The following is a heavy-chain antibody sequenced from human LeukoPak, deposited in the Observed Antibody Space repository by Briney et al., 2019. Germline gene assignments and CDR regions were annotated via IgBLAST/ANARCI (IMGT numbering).Heavy chain of an antibody. CDR1: GFTFSSYG. D-gene: IGHD2-2*01. CDR2: IGGIVGGT. V-gene: IGHV3-23*01. CDR3: AKGSRGFDH. J-gene: IGHJ4*02. Sequence: TGGSLRLSCAASGFTFSSYGMHWVRQAPGKGLEWVASIGGIVGGTNYADSVKGRFTISRDTSKNTLYLQMSSLRAEDTALYYCAKGSRGFDHWGQGTLVTVSS.